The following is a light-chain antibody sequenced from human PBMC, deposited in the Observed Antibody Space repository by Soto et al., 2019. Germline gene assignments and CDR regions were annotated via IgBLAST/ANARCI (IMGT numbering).Light chain of an antibody. J-gene: IGKJ1*01. Sequence: VWTQSPVTLSLSRGERATLSCRASQGVNAYLAWYQQKPGQAPRLLIYDASVRATGIPARFSGSGSGTDFTLTISSLEPEDSAVYYCQQHLGRHTFGQGTKVDI. V-gene: IGKV3-11*01. CDR3: QQHLGRHT. CDR2: DAS. CDR1: QGVNAY.